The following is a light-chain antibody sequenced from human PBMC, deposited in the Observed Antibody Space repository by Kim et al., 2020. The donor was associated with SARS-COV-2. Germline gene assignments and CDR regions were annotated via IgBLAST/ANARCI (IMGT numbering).Light chain of an antibody. CDR2: GAS. V-gene: IGKV3-20*01. J-gene: IGKJ5*01. Sequence: APGGGATLSCRASRSISSRYLTWYQQRPGQAPRLLIYGASSRATGIPDRFSGSGSGTDFTLTISRLEPEDFAVYYCQQYGSSLFTFGQGTRLEIK. CDR1: RSISSRY. CDR3: QQYGSSLFT.